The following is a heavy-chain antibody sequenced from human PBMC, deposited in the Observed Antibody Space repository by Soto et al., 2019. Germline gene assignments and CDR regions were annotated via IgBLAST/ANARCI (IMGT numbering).Heavy chain of an antibody. CDR1: GFTFSSYG. CDR3: AKSPPPSIAAAGILYY. D-gene: IGHD6-25*01. CDR2: ISYDGSNK. J-gene: IGHJ4*02. V-gene: IGHV3-30*18. Sequence: GGSLRLSCAASGFTFSSYGMHWVRQAPGKGLEWVAVISYDGSNKYYADSVKGRFTISRDNSKNTLYLQMNSLRAEDTAVYYCAKSPPPSIAAAGILYYWGQETLVTVSS.